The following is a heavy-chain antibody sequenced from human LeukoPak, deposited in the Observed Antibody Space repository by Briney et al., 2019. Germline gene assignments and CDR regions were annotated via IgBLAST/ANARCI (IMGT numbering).Heavy chain of an antibody. CDR2: IYYSGST. CDR1: GGSISSYY. CDR3: ARHRGSYYYYYGMDV. D-gene: IGHD1-26*01. Sequence: SETLSLTCTVSGGSISSYYWSWIRQPPGKGLEWIGYIYYSGSTNYNPSLKSRVTILVDTSKNQFSLKLSSVTAADTAVYYCARHRGSYYYYYGMDVWGQGTTVTVSS. V-gene: IGHV4-59*08. J-gene: IGHJ6*02.